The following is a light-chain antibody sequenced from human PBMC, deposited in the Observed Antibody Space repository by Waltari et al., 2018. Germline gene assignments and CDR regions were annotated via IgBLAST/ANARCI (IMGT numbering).Light chain of an antibody. J-gene: IGLJ3*02. V-gene: IGLV2-14*01. Sequence: QSALTQPASVSGSPGQSITISCSGTSSDIGAYKHVSWYQQHPGKVPNLMIYEVSNRPSGVSNRFSGSKSGNTASLTISGLQADDESHYYCTSFTSSATWVFGGGTKVTVL. CDR3: TSFTSSATWV. CDR2: EVS. CDR1: SSDIGAYKH.